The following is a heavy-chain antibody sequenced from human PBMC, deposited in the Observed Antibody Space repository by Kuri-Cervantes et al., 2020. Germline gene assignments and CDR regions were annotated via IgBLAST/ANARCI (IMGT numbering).Heavy chain of an antibody. CDR3: ARVTQLRYFDWSQPDAFDI. Sequence: ASVKVSCKTSGYTFTTYYIHWVRQAPGQGLEWMGIINPSGDTTTYAQKFQGRVTMTRDTSTSTVYMELSSLRSEDTAVYYCARVTQLRYFDWSQPDAFDIWGQGTMVTVSS. J-gene: IGHJ3*02. D-gene: IGHD3-9*01. CDR2: INPSGDTT. CDR1: GYTFTTYY. V-gene: IGHV1-46*01.